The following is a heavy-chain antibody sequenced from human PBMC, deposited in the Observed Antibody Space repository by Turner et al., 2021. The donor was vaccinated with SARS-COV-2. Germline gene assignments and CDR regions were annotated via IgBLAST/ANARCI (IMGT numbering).Heavy chain of an antibody. Sequence: QVQLVQSGAEVKKPGSSVKVSCKASGGTFRRYAISWVRQAPGQGLEWMGGIIPIFGTANSAQKFQGRVTITADESTSTAYMELSSLRSEDTAVYYCARGEVGDCSGGRCYSGSYWGQGTLVTVSS. V-gene: IGHV1-69*01. CDR1: GGTFRRYA. CDR3: ARGEVGDCSGGRCYSGSY. D-gene: IGHD2-15*01. J-gene: IGHJ4*02. CDR2: IIPIFGTA.